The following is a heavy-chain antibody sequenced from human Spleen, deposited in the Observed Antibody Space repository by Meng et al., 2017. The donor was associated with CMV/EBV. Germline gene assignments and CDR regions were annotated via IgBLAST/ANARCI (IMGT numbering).Heavy chain of an antibody. CDR2: INSDGSST. J-gene: IGHJ4*02. V-gene: IGHV3-74*01. Sequence: GESLKISCVASGVTFHSYSLNWVRQAPGKGLVWVSRINSDGSSTSYADSVKGRFTISRDNAKNTLYLQMNSLRAEDTAVYYCARAGYCSSTSCYGEYYFDYWGQGTLVTVSS. CDR1: GVTFHSYS. CDR3: ARAGYCSSTSCYGEYYFDY. D-gene: IGHD2-2*01.